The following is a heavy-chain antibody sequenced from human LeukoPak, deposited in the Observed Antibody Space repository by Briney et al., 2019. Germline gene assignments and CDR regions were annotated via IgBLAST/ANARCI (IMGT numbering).Heavy chain of an antibody. V-gene: IGHV3-21*01. D-gene: IGHD3-10*01. CDR2: ISSSSNYI. Sequence: PGGSLRLSCAASGFTFSRYSMTWVRQAPGKGLEWVSTISSSSNYIYYADSVKGRFTISRANAKNSLYLQMDSLRAEDTAVYYCARDPSMVRGVIYYFDYWGQGNLVTVSS. CDR3: ARDPSMVRGVIYYFDY. J-gene: IGHJ4*02. CDR1: GFTFSRYS.